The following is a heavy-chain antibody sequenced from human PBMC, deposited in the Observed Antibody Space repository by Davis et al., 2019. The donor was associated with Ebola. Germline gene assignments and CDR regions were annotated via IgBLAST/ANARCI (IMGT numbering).Heavy chain of an antibody. CDR3: ARDSRYYYDSSGYDYYYGMDV. CDR2: IYSGGST. Sequence: GESLKISCAASGFTVSSNYMSWVRQAPGKGLEWVSVIYSGGSTYYADSVKGRFTISRDNSKNTLYLQMNSLRAEDTAVYYCARDSRYYYDSSGYDYYYGMDVWGQGTTVTVSS. CDR1: GFTVSSNY. D-gene: IGHD3-22*01. J-gene: IGHJ6*02. V-gene: IGHV3-66*01.